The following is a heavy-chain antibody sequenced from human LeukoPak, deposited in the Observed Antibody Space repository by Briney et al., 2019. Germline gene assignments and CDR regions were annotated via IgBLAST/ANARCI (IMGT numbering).Heavy chain of an antibody. CDR1: GESLSGYY. CDR3: ARLQTYYSSIFYY. CDR2: INHSGST. Sequence: SETLSLTCAVYGESLSGYYWSWIRQPPGKGLEWIGEINHSGSTNYNPSLKSRVTISVDTSKNQFSLKLSSVTAADTAVYYCARLQTYYSSIFYYWGQGTLVTVSS. D-gene: IGHD3-10*01. V-gene: IGHV4-34*01. J-gene: IGHJ4*02.